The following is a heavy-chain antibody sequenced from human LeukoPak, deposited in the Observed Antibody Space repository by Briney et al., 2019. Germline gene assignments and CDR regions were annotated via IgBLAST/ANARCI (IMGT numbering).Heavy chain of an antibody. V-gene: IGHV3-9*01. D-gene: IGHD2/OR15-2a*01. CDR1: GFFFDDYG. CDR3: AKFLIAKGFDY. Sequence: GGSLRLTCVASGFFFDDYGMHWVRHVPGKGLEWVSGISWQSRTRKYADSVKGRFTISRDNSKNTLYLQMNSLRAEDTAVYYCAKFLIAKGFDYWGQGTLVTVSS. J-gene: IGHJ4*02. CDR2: ISWQSRTR.